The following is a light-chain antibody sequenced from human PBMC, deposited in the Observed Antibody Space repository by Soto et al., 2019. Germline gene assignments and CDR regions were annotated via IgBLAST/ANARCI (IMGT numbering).Light chain of an antibody. J-gene: IGKJ1*01. CDR1: QSVRSSY. CDR2: GVS. Sequence: EIVLTQSPGTLSLSPGERATLSCRASQSVRSSYLAWYQQKLGQAPRLLIYGVSNRATGIPDRFSGSGSGTDFTFTISRLESEDFAVYYCQQYGTLPRTFGQGTKVQI. CDR3: QQYGTLPRT. V-gene: IGKV3-20*01.